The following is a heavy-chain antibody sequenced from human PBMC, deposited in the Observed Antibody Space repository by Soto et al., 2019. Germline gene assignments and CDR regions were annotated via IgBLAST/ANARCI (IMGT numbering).Heavy chain of an antibody. CDR2: ISHDGHYK. J-gene: IGHJ4*02. Sequence: QVQLVESGGGVVQPGRSLRLSCAASGFSLNNYGMHWVRQAPGKGLEWVAVISHDGHYKDYADYVKGRFTISRDSSKNALYMQMDSLRAEDTAVYYCARDRNFVFDYWGQGTLVTVSS. CDR1: GFSLNNYG. V-gene: IGHV3-33*01. CDR3: ARDRNFVFDY. D-gene: IGHD3-16*01.